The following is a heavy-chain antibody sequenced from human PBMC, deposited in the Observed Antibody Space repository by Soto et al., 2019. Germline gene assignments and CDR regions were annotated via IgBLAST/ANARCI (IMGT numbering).Heavy chain of an antibody. D-gene: IGHD3-10*01. Sequence: PGGSLRLSCAASGFTFSSYSMNWVRQAPGKGLEWVPSISSSSSYIYYADSVKGRFTISRDNAKNSLYLQMNSLRAEDTAVYYCARVLSPAYYGSGSPLGAFDIWGQGTMVTVSS. CDR2: ISSSSSYI. CDR3: ARVLSPAYYGSGSPLGAFDI. V-gene: IGHV3-21*01. J-gene: IGHJ3*02. CDR1: GFTFSSYS.